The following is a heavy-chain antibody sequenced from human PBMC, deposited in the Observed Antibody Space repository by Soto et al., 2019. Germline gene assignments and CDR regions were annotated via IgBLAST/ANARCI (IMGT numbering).Heavy chain of an antibody. D-gene: IGHD6-13*01. J-gene: IGHJ4*02. CDR2: IHYSGST. CDR3: ARRYGSSFDY. V-gene: IGHV4-39*01. CDR1: CGSMSSCTYY. Sequence: SETLSLTCSVSCGSMSSCTYYWGWIRQPPGKGLEWIGKIHYSGSTYSNPALKSRVTMSLDTSKNQVSLKLSSVTAADTAVYYCARRYGSSFDYWGQGTLVTVS.